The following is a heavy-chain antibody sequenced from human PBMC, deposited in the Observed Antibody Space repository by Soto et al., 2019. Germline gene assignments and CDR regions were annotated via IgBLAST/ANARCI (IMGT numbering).Heavy chain of an antibody. D-gene: IGHD3-3*01. CDR3: AYDFWSGYPYNWFDP. CDR2: IKQDGSEK. V-gene: IGHV3-7*01. J-gene: IGHJ5*02. CDR1: GFTFSSYW. Sequence: QPGGSLRLSCAASGFTFSSYWMSWVRQAPGKGLEWVANIKQDGSEKYYVDSVKGRFTISRDNAKNSLYLQMNSLRAEDTAVYYCAYDFWSGYPYNWFDPWGQGTLVTVSS.